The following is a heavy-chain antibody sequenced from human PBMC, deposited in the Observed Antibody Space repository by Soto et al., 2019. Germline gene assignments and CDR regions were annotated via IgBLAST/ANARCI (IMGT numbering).Heavy chain of an antibody. Sequence: GASVKVYCKASGYTFTGYYMHWVRQDPGQGLEWLRLFNHNSGGTNYAQKVHGRVTMPRDTYISTAYTELSRLRSDDTAVYYCVREGGVYSSGWYYYYYYGMDVWGQGTTVTVSS. V-gene: IGHV1-2*02. CDR3: VREGGVYSSGWYYYYYYGMDV. CDR2: FNHNSGGT. J-gene: IGHJ6*02. D-gene: IGHD6-19*01. CDR1: GYTFTGYY.